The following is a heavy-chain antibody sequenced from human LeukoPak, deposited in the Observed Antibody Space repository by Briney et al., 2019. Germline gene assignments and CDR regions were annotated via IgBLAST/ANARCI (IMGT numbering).Heavy chain of an antibody. V-gene: IGHV1-8*01. D-gene: IGHD1-26*01. J-gene: IGHJ4*02. CDR1: GYTFTSYD. CDR3: ARSIVGVRKRNDY. CDR2: MNPSSGHT. Sequence: ASVKVSCKASGYTFTSYDIIWVRQASGQGLEWMGWMNPSSGHTGYAQKFQGRVTMTRTTSISTPYMELTSLTYEDSAVYYCARSIVGVRKRNDYWGQGTLVTVSS.